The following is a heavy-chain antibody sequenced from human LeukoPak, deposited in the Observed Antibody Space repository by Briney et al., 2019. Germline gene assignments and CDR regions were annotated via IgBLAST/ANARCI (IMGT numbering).Heavy chain of an antibody. V-gene: IGHV3-23*01. D-gene: IGHD3-10*01. J-gene: IGHJ4*02. CDR3: ARHGALWFGELENKYYFDN. CDR2: ISGSGGST. CDR1: GFTFSSYA. Sequence: GGSLRLSCAASGFTFSSYAMSWVRQAPGKGLEWVSAISGSGGSTYYADSVKGRVTISRDNSKNTQYLQMNSLRAEDTAVYYCARHGALWFGELENKYYFDNWGQGTLVAVSS.